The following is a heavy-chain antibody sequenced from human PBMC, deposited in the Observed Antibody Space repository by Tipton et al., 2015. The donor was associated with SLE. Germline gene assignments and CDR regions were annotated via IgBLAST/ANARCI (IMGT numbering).Heavy chain of an antibody. J-gene: IGHJ4*02. CDR1: GFTFSSYS. D-gene: IGHD2-15*01. Sequence: SLRLSCAASGFTFSSYSMNWVRQAPGKGLEWVSYISSSSSTIYYADSVKGRFTISRGNAKNSLYLQMNSLRAEDTAVYYCARDVVVAASGGWGQGTLVTVSS. CDR2: ISSSSSTI. CDR3: ARDVVVAASGG. V-gene: IGHV3-48*01.